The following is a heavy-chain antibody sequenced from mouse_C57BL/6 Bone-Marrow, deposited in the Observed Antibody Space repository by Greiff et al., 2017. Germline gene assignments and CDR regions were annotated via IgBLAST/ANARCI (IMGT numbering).Heavy chain of an antibody. CDR1: YTFTDYYM. D-gene: IGHD2-1*01. CDR3: RGKGYGNLDY. CDR2: YPGSGNTY. J-gene: IGHJ2*01. V-gene: IGHV1-83*01. Sequence: VQLKESGPELVKPGASVKMSCKASGYTFTDYYMHWVKQKPGKGLEWIGEIYPGSGNTYYNEKFKGKATLTADTSSSTAYMQLSSLTSEDSAVYFCARGKGYGNLDYWGQGTTLTVSS.